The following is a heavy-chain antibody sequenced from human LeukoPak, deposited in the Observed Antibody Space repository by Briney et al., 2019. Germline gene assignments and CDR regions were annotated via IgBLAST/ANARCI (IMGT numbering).Heavy chain of an antibody. Sequence: GGSLRHSCAASGFTFSNYWMHWVRQAPGKGLVWVSRINSDGSSTSYADSVKGRFTISRDNAKNTLYLQMNSLRAEDTAVYYCARGRRSYYFDYWGQGTLVTVSS. CDR3: ARGRRSYYFDY. CDR2: INSDGSST. V-gene: IGHV3-74*01. CDR1: GFTFSNYW. J-gene: IGHJ4*02.